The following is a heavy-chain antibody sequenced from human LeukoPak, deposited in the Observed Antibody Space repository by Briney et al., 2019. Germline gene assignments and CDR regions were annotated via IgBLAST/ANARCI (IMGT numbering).Heavy chain of an antibody. CDR1: EFTFSSYA. Sequence: GGSLRLSCADSEFTFSSYAMNWVRQAPGKGLEWVSRISGSGGSTYYADSVKGRFTISRDNSKNTLYLQMNSLRAEGTAVYYCAKRTGYGGNSGGGSDYWGHGTLVTVSS. D-gene: IGHD4-23*01. V-gene: IGHV3-23*01. J-gene: IGHJ4*01. CDR2: ISGSGGST. CDR3: AKRTGYGGNSGGGSDY.